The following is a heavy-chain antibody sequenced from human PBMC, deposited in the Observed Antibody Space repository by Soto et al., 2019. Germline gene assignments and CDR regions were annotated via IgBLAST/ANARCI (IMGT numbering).Heavy chain of an antibody. J-gene: IGHJ4*02. CDR1: GYTFNRHG. V-gene: IGHV1-18*04. Sequence: GPSVKVSCKASGYTFNRHGITWVRQAPGQGLEWMGWISGYNGDINYEQKFQGRVTLSSDTLTSTVYLELKSLRFDDTAVYYCARVRIVGAREIDFWGQGTLVTVS. D-gene: IGHD1-26*01. CDR3: ARVRIVGAREIDF. CDR2: ISGYNGDI.